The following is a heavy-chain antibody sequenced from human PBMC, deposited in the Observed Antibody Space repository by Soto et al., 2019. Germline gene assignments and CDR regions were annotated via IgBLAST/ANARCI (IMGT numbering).Heavy chain of an antibody. CDR2: IYYSGTT. J-gene: IGHJ5*02. Sequence: SETLSLTCTVSGGSMSSSSYYWGWIRQPPRKGLEWIGSIYYSGTTYYNPSLKSRVTVSVDTSKNQFSLNLSSVTAADTAVYYCASPKIAFYNWFDPWGQGTLVTVSS. D-gene: IGHD3-3*02. V-gene: IGHV4-39*01. CDR1: GGSMSSSSYY. CDR3: ASPKIAFYNWFDP.